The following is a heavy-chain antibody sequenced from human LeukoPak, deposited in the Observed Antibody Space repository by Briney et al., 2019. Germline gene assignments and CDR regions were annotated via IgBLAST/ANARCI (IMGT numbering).Heavy chain of an antibody. Sequence: GGSLRLSCAASGFTFSNAWMNWVRQAPGKGLEWVGRIKSKTDSGTTDYAAPVKGRFTISRDDSKHTLYLQMNSLKAEDTAVYYCTTDQALREYDGSGGLAFEIWGQGTMVTVSS. D-gene: IGHD3-10*01. CDR1: GFTFSNAW. CDR2: IKSKTDSGTT. CDR3: TTDQALREYDGSGGLAFEI. V-gene: IGHV3-15*01. J-gene: IGHJ3*02.